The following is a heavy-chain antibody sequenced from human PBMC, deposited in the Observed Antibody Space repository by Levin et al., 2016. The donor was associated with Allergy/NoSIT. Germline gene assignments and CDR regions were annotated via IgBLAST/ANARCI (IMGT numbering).Heavy chain of an antibody. V-gene: IGHV3-11*03. CDR3: ASVGDYYDGGGYYPFDY. CDR2: ISSSSTYT. Sequence: GESLKISCAASGFTFSDYYMSWIRQAPGKGLEWISYISSSSTYTNYADSVKGRFTISRDNAKNSLYLQMNSLRAEDTAIYYCASVGDYYDGGGYYPFDYWGQGTLVTVSS. D-gene: IGHD3-22*01. J-gene: IGHJ4*02. CDR1: GFTFSDYY.